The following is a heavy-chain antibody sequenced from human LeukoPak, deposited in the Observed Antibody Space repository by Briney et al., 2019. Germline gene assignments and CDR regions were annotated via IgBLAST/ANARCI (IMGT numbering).Heavy chain of an antibody. CDR1: GFTFSSYG. CDR2: IRYDGSNK. CDR3: AKLRHQYQLLIDY. Sequence: PGGSLRLSCAASGFTFSSYGMHWVRQAPGKGLEWVAFIRYDGSNKYYADSVKGRFTISRDNSKNTLYLQMNSLRAEDTAVYYCAKLRHQYQLLIDYWGQGTLVTVSS. V-gene: IGHV3-30*02. D-gene: IGHD2-2*01. J-gene: IGHJ4*02.